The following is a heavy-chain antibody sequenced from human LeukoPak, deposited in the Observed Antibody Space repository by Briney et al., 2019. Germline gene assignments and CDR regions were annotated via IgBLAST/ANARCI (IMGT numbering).Heavy chain of an antibody. CDR1: GGSISSGDYY. V-gene: IGHV4-30-4*01. CDR2: IYYSGST. Sequence: SETLSLTCTVSGGSISSGDYYWSWFRQPPGKGLEWIGYIYYSGSTYYNPSLKSRVTISVDTSKNQFSLKLSSVTAADTAVYYCARALEIDAFDIWGQGTMVTVSS. D-gene: IGHD1-1*01. CDR3: ARALEIDAFDI. J-gene: IGHJ3*02.